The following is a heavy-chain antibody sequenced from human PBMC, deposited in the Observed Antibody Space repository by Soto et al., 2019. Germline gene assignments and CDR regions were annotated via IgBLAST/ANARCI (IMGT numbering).Heavy chain of an antibody. D-gene: IGHD3-22*01. J-gene: IGHJ5*02. V-gene: IGHV4-31*03. Sequence: SETLSLTCTVSGGSISSGDYYWSWIRQHPGKGLEWIGTIYFSGTTYYNPSLKSRVTISVDTSKSQFSLKLSSVAAADTAVYYCARRDRSGFSYWLDTWGQGTLVTVSS. CDR1: GGSISSGDYY. CDR2: IYFSGTT. CDR3: ARRDRSGFSYWLDT.